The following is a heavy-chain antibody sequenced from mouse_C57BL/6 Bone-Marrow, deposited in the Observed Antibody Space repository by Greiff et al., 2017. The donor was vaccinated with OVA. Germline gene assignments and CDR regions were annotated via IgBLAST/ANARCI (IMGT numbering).Heavy chain of an antibody. CDR3: AREVGTWYFDV. J-gene: IGHJ1*03. D-gene: IGHD4-1*01. V-gene: IGHV1-69*01. CDR1: GYTFTSYW. CDR2: IDPSDSYT. Sequence: VQLQQPGAELVMPGASVKLSCKASGYTFTSYWMHWVKQRPGQGLEWIGEIDPSDSYTNYNQKFKGKSTLTVDKSSSTAYMQLSSLTSEDSAVYYCAREVGTWYFDVGGTGTTVTVSS.